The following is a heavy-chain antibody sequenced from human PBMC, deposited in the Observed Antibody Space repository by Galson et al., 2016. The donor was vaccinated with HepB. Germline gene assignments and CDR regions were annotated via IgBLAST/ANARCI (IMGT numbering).Heavy chain of an antibody. CDR1: GFTFSNYA. J-gene: IGHJ3*01. CDR2: IRGGGAVP. Sequence: SLRLSCAASGFTFSNYAMIWVRQAPGTGLECVASIRGGGAVPTYADPVRGRFTNSRDNSKNTLLPQMNSLGAEDTALSYCAKCAHSYGNDAFDVWGQGTMVTVSP. CDR3: AKCAHSYGNDAFDV. D-gene: IGHD5-18*01. V-gene: IGHV3-23*01.